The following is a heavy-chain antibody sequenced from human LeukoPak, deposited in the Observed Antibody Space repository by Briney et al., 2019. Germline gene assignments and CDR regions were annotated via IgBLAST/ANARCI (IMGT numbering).Heavy chain of an antibody. D-gene: IGHD1-26*01. CDR1: GFTFSSYA. CDR3: AKDEYSGSNRY. V-gene: IGHV3-23*01. CDR2: ISGSGGST. Sequence: GESLRLSCAASGFTFSSYAMSWVRQAPGKGLEWVSAISGSGGSTYYADSVKGRFTISRDNSKNTLYLQMNSLRAEDTAVYYCAKDEYSGSNRYWGQGTLVTVSS. J-gene: IGHJ4*02.